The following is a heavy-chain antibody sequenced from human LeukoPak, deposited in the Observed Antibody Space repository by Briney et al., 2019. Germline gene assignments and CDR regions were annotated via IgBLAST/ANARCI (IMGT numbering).Heavy chain of an antibody. J-gene: IGHJ6*02. Sequence: GGSLRLSCAASGFTVSSNYMSWVRQAPGKGLEWVSVIYSGGSTYYADSVKGRFTISRDNSKNTLYLQMNSLRAEDTAVYYCASSSSSNQYYYYGVDVWGQGTTVTVSS. CDR3: ASSSSSNQYYYYGVDV. CDR2: IYSGGST. D-gene: IGHD6-13*01. V-gene: IGHV3-53*01. CDR1: GFTVSSNY.